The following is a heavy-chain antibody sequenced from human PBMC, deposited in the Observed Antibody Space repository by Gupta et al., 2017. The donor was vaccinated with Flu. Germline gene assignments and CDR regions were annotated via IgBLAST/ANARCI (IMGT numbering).Heavy chain of an antibody. D-gene: IGHD6-6*01. CDR3: ARAILASRPVGSNNYYYYQLDV. CDR2: IIPIFGTT. V-gene: IGHV1-69*01. Sequence: EWMGGIIPIFGTTNYAQKCLGRVTISADESATTGYMELSSLRSEDTAVYYCARAILASRPVGSNNYYYYQLDVWGQGTTVTVSS. J-gene: IGHJ6*02.